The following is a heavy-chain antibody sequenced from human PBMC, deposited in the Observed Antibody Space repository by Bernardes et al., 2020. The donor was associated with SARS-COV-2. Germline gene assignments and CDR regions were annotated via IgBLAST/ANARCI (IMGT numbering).Heavy chain of an antibody. J-gene: IGHJ3*02. Sequence: SVKVSFKTSGNTFTSYAVIWVRQAPGQGLACMGGIIPPFGTTNYAQNFQSRVTIAADESTSTVYMELSSLRSEDTAMYYCARSGTYPDAFDIWGQGKMVTVSS. CDR1: GNTFTSYA. CDR3: ARSGTYPDAFDI. D-gene: IGHD1-26*01. V-gene: IGHV1-69*13. CDR2: IIPPFGTT.